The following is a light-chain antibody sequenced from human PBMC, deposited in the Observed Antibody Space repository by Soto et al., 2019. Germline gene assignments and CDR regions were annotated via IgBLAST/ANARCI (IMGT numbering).Light chain of an antibody. V-gene: IGLV1-44*01. CDR3: ATWDDGLSAYV. J-gene: IGLJ1*01. CDR2: SNS. Sequence: ALTQPPSASGTPGQRVTFSCSGSSSNIGGNTVSWFQHLPRTAPKLLIFSNSQRPSGVPDRFSGAKSGTSASLAISGLQSEDEANYYCATWDDGLSAYVFGTGTKVTVL. CDR1: SSNIGGNT.